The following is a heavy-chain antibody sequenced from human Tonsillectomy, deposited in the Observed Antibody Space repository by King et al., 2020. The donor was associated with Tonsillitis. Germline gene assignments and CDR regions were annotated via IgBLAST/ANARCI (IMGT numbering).Heavy chain of an antibody. CDR2: MYYKGTI. CDR3: ARYVSGSFDY. D-gene: IGHD1-26*01. V-gene: IGHV4-39*01. Sequence: QLQESGPGVVKPSETLSLTCTVSGGSISSSDPYWAWIRQPPGKGLEWIGYMYYKGTIFYNPSLKSRITISGGTSENRFSLKLWSVTAADTAVYFCARYVSGSFDYWGQGALVTVSS. CDR1: GGSISSSDPY. J-gene: IGHJ4*02.